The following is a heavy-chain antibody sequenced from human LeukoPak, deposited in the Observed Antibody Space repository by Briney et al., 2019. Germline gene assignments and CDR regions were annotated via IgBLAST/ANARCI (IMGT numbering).Heavy chain of an antibody. CDR1: GFSFSSYW. CDR2: INSDGSST. CDR3: ARDRGKRGFDY. J-gene: IGHJ4*02. V-gene: IGHV3-74*01. Sequence: GGSPRLSCAASGFSFSSYWMHWVRQAPGKGLVWVSRINSDGSSTSYADSVKGRFTISRDNAKNSLYLQMNSLRAEDTAVYYCARDRGKRGFDYWGQGTLVTVSS.